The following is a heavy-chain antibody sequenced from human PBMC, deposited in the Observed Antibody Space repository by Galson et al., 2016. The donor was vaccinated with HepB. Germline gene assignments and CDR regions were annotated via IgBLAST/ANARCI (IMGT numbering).Heavy chain of an antibody. J-gene: IGHJ4*02. CDR3: ARGPDYGDWVDFLDC. CDR1: GITCRSNW. Sequence: SLRLSCATSGITCRSNWMSWVRQAPGKGLEWVANIKQDGTENYVDSVKGRFTISRDNAKNSLYLQVNSLRAEDTAAYYCARGPDYGDWVDFLDCWGQGTLVTVSS. D-gene: IGHD4-17*01. V-gene: IGHV3-7*04. CDR2: IKQDGTE.